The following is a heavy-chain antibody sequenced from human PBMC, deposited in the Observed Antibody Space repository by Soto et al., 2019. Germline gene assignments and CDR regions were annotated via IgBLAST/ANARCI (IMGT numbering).Heavy chain of an antibody. V-gene: IGHV1-18*01. CDR1: GYTFTSYG. CDR2: ISAYNGNT. D-gene: IGHD2-15*01. Sequence: ASVKVSCKASGYTFTSYGISWVRQAPGQGLEWMGWISAYNGNTNYAQKLQGRVTMTTDTSTSTAYMELRNLRSDDTAVYYCARDTDIVVVVAATTFYYYYGMDVWGQGTTVTVSS. CDR3: ARDTDIVVVVAATTFYYYYGMDV. J-gene: IGHJ6*02.